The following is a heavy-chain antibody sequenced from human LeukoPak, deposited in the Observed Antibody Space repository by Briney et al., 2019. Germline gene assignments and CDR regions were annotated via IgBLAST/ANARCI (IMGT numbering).Heavy chain of an antibody. CDR3: GRRVRGHFDY. CDR2: INPSGGST. D-gene: IGHD3-10*01. CDR1: GYTFTSYY. J-gene: IGHJ4*02. V-gene: IGHV1-46*01. Sequence: GASVKVSCKAAGYTFTSYYMHWVRQAPGQGLEWMGIINPSGGSTSYAQKFQGRVTMTRDTSTSTVYMELSSLRSEYTAVYYCGRRVRGHFDYWGQGTLVTVSS.